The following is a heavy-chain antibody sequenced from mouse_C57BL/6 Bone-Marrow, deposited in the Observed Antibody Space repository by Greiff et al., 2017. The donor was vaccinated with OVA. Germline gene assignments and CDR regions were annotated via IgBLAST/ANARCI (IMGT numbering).Heavy chain of an antibody. V-gene: IGHV1-64*01. J-gene: IGHJ2*01. Sequence: QVQLQQSGAELVKPGASVKLSCKASGYTFTSYWMHWVKQRPGQGLEWIGMIHPNSGSTNYNEKFKSKATLTVDKSSSTAYMQLSSLTSEDSAVYYCANSITTVVATDYFDYWGQGTTLTVSS. CDR3: ANSITTVVATDYFDY. CDR2: IHPNSGST. D-gene: IGHD1-1*01. CDR1: GYTFTSYW.